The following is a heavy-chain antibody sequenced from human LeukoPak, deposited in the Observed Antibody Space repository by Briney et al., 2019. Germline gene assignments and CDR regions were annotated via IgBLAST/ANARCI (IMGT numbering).Heavy chain of an antibody. V-gene: IGHV4-34*01. J-gene: IGHJ4*02. CDR3: ARLGGWLVAVYLDY. CDR2: INHSGST. Sequence: SETLSLTCAVYGGSFSGYYWSWIRQPPGKGLEWIGEINHSGSTNYNPSLKSRVTISVDTSKNQFSLKLSSVTAADTAVYYCARLGGWLVAVYLDYWGQGTLVTVSS. CDR1: GGSFSGYY. D-gene: IGHD6-19*01.